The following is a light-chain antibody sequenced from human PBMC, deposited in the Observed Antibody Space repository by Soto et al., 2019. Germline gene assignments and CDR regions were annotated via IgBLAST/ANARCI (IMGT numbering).Light chain of an antibody. Sequence: DIQMTQPPSSLSASVRDRVTITCQASQDISNYLSWYQQKPGTAPKLLIYDASTLETGVPSRFSGSGSGTHFTLTISSLQPEDIATYYCQWYDNFFLTFGGGTKVDIK. CDR2: DAS. CDR3: QWYDNFFLT. V-gene: IGKV1-33*01. CDR1: QDISNY. J-gene: IGKJ4*01.